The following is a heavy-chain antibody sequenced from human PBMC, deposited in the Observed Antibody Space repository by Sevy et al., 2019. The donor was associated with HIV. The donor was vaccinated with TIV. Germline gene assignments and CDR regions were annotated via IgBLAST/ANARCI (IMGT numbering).Heavy chain of an antibody. J-gene: IGHJ4*02. CDR3: ARDPLIYYYYDSSGYPDY. D-gene: IGHD3-22*01. V-gene: IGHV3-33*01. CDR1: GFTFSSYG. Sequence: GGSLRLSCAASGFTFSSYGMHWVRQAPGKGLEWVAVIWYDGSNKYYADSVKGRFTISRDNSKNTLYLQMNSLRAEDTAVYSCARDPLIYYYYDSSGYPDYWGQGTLVTVSS. CDR2: IWYDGSNK.